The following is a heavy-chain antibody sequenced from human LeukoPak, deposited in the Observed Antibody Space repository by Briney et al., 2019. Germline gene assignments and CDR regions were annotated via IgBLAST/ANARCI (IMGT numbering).Heavy chain of an antibody. CDR2: IYTSGST. J-gene: IGHJ4*02. Sequence: PSETLSLTCTVSGGSISSYYWSWIRQPAGKGLEWIGRIYTSGSTNYNPSLKSRVTMSVDTSKNQFSVKLSSVTAADTAVYYCASDGYYYDSTGYSGDYWGQGTLVTVSS. CDR3: ASDGYYYDSTGYSGDY. D-gene: IGHD3-22*01. V-gene: IGHV4-4*07. CDR1: GGSISSYY.